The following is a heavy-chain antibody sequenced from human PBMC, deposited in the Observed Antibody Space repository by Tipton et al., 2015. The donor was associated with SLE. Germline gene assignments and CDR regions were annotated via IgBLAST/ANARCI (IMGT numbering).Heavy chain of an antibody. J-gene: IGHJ2*01. CDR3: ARLKIGRPQERYFDL. CDR2: IYHSGST. D-gene: IGHD6-6*01. CDR1: GGSISSSSYY. Sequence: LRLSCTVSGGSISSSSYYWGWIRQPPGKGLEWIGEIYHSGSTHYNPSLKSRVIISVDNSKNQFFLKLDSVTAADTAVYYCARLKIGRPQERYFDLWGRGTLLTVSS. V-gene: IGHV4-39*07.